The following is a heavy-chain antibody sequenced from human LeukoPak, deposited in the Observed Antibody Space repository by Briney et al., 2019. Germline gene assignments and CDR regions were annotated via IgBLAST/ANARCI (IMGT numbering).Heavy chain of an antibody. V-gene: IGHV4-34*01. CDR1: GGSFSGYY. CDR3: ARAGRKSRGVDIVRKKETGYYYYMDV. CDR2: INHSGST. D-gene: IGHD2-15*01. Sequence: SETLSLTCAVYGGSFSGYYWGWIRQPPGKGLEWIGEINHSGSTNYNPSLKSRVTISVDTSKNQFSLKLSSVTAADTAVYYCARAGRKSRGVDIVRKKETGYYYYMDVWGKGTTVTVSS. J-gene: IGHJ6*03.